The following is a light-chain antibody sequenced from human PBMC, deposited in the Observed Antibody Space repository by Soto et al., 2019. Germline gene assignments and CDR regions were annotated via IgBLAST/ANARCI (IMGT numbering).Light chain of an antibody. Sequence: IQLTQSPSSLSASVGDRVTITCRASQGISRYLAWYQQKPGKAPKLLIYVASTLQSGVPSRFSGSGSGTEFTLTISSLQPDDFATYYCQQYNTYSTFGQGTRLGIK. CDR3: QQYNTYST. V-gene: IGKV1-9*01. J-gene: IGKJ5*01. CDR1: QGISRY. CDR2: VAS.